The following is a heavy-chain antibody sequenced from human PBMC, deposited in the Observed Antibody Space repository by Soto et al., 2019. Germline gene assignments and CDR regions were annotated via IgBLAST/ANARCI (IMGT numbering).Heavy chain of an antibody. J-gene: IGHJ6*02. CDR3: ARWVQDIVVVPAAISGMDV. CDR1: GYTFTSYY. Sequence: ASVKVSCKASGYTFTSYYMHWVRQAPGQGLEWMGIINPSGGSTSYAQKFQGRVTMIRDTSTSTVYMELSSLRSEDTAVYYCARWVQDIVVVPAAISGMDVWGQGTTVTVSS. D-gene: IGHD2-2*02. CDR2: INPSGGST. V-gene: IGHV1-46*01.